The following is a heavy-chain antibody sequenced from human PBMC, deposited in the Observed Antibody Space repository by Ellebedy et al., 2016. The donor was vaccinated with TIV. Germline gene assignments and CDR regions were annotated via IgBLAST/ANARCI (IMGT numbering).Heavy chain of an antibody. Sequence: GGSLRLXXKGSGYSFTSYWIGWVRQMPGKGLEWMGIIYPGDSDTRYSPSFQGQVTISADKSISTAYLQWSSLKASDTAMYYCASGYSYGMGYYYYGMDVWGQGTTVTVSS. CDR3: ASGYSYGMGYYYYGMDV. D-gene: IGHD5-18*01. CDR2: IYPGDSDT. J-gene: IGHJ6*02. CDR1: GYSFTSYW. V-gene: IGHV5-51*01.